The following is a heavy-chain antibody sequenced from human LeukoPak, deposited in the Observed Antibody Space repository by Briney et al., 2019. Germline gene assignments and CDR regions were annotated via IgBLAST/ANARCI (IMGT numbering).Heavy chain of an antibody. D-gene: IGHD2-2*01. Sequence: SETLSLTCAVSGGSVSGGKDFWGWIRQPPGXGXXXXGNIYYTGSAYYNPSLKSRVTISADTSKNEFSLNLRSLTAADTAVYYCARRGITYSTSFFEYWGQGKLVTVSS. J-gene: IGHJ4*02. CDR3: ARRGITYSTSFFEY. CDR1: GGSVSGGKDF. CDR2: IYYTGSA. V-gene: IGHV4-39*01.